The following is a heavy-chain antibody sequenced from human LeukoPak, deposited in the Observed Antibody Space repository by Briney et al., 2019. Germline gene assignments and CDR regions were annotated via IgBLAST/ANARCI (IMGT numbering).Heavy chain of an antibody. J-gene: IGHJ4*02. D-gene: IGHD3-22*01. CDR1: GGTFSSYA. CDR3: ARDHYYDSSGYYDY. CDR2: IIPILGIA. V-gene: IGHV1-69*04. Sequence: SVKVSCKASGGTFSSYAISWVRQAPGQGLEWMGRIIPILGIANYAQKFQGRVTITADKSTSTAYMELSSLRSEDTAVYYCARDHYYDSSGYYDYWGQGTLVTVSS.